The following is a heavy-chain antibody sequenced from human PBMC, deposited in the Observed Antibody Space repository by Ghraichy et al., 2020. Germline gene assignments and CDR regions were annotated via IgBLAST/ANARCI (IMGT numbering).Heavy chain of an antibody. J-gene: IGHJ4*02. V-gene: IGHV4-34*01. D-gene: IGHD3-10*01. CDR2: ITRGGST. CDR3: ARGYGSGSYYEY. Sequence: SQTLSLTCAVYGGAFSGSYCTWIRQPPGKGLEWIGEITRGGSTAYNPSLKSRLTISLDTSKNQFSLKLSSVTAADTAVYYCARGYGSGSYYEYWGQGTLVTVSS. CDR1: GGAFSGSY.